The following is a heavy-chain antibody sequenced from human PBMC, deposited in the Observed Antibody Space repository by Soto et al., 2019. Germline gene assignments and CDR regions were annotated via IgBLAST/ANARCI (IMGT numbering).Heavy chain of an antibody. CDR3: ARQGFGPLHGLVDV. D-gene: IGHD3-10*01. CDR2: VHHSWGS. J-gene: IGHJ6*02. V-gene: IGHV4-59*08. Sequence: QVQLQESGPGLVKPSETMSLSCTVSGGSISSYYWSWFRQSPGKRMEWIGYVHHSWGSSYNPSLQSRFAISLTTSKGQFSLKVTSVTATDTAVYYCARQGFGPLHGLVDVWGQGTTVTVSS. CDR1: GGSISSYY.